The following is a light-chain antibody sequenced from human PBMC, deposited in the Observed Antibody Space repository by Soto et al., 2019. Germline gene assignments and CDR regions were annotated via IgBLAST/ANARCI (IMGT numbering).Light chain of an antibody. Sequence: QSVLTQPPSVSGAPGQRVTISCTGSSSNIGAGYAVHWFQQLPGIAPKLLIFGNNNRPSGVPDRFSGSKSGTSASLAITGLQTEDEADYFCFSFTTDWTHVFGNGTKVTVL. CDR2: GNN. CDR3: FSFTTDWTHV. CDR1: SSNIGAGYA. J-gene: IGLJ1*01. V-gene: IGLV1-40*01.